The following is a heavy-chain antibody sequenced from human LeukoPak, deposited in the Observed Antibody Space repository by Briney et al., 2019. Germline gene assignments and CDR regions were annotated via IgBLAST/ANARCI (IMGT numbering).Heavy chain of an antibody. Sequence: LRLSCAASGFTVSSNYMNWVRQAPGKGLEWIGYIYYSGSTYYNPSLKSRITISVDTSKNQFSLKLSSVTAADTAVYYCAREYGDDNWFDPWGQGTLVTVSS. J-gene: IGHJ5*02. CDR3: AREYGDDNWFDP. CDR1: GFTVSSNY. V-gene: IGHV4-30-4*08. CDR2: IYYSGST. D-gene: IGHD4-17*01.